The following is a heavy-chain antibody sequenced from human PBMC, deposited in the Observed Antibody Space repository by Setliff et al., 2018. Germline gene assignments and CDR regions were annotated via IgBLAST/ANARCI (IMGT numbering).Heavy chain of an antibody. J-gene: IGHJ3*02. CDR1: GFTFSSYG. D-gene: IGHD6-19*01. V-gene: IGHV3-30*18. Sequence: GESLTLSCAASGFTFSSYGMHWVRQAPGKGLEWVAVISYDGSNKYYADSVKGRFTISRDNSKNTLYLQMNSLRAEDTAVYYCAKQNSFQWLGTIDAFDIWGQGTMVTVSS. CDR2: ISYDGSNK. CDR3: AKQNSFQWLGTIDAFDI.